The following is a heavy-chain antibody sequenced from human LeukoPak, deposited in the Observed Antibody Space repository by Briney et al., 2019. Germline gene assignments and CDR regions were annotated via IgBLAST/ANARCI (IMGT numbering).Heavy chain of an antibody. CDR3: ARELAVGGTWFDP. D-gene: IGHD6-19*01. CDR1: GFTFDDYA. V-gene: IGHV3-43D*03. Sequence: GGSLRLSCAASGFTFDDYAMHWVRQAPGKGLEWVSLISWDGGSTYYADSVKGRFTISRDNAKNTLYLQVNSLRAEDTAVYYCARELAVGGTWFDPWGQGTLVTVSS. J-gene: IGHJ5*02. CDR2: ISWDGGST.